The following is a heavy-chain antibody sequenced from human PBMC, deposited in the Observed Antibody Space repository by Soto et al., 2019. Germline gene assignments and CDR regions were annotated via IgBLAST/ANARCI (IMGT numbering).Heavy chain of an antibody. CDR3: ARGMTPPGAPAWYYFDS. J-gene: IGHJ4*02. CDR2: IYYSGTT. D-gene: IGHD2-8*02. Sequence: SETLSLTCTVSGGSISSGDYYWSWIRQPPGKGLEWIGYIYYSGTTNYNPSLRSRVTMSADVSKNQFSLRLTSVTAADTALYYCARGMTPPGAPAWYYFDSWGQGTLVTSPQ. CDR1: GGSISSGDYY. V-gene: IGHV4-61*08.